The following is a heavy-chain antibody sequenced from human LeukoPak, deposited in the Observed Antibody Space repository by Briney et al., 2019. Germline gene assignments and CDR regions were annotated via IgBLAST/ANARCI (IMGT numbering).Heavy chain of an antibody. J-gene: IGHJ4*02. CDR3: ARGGLAAPAAYAIAY. Sequence: PSETLSLTCTVSGGSIRSYYWSWIRQPPGKGLEWIGYIYYSGSTNYNPSLKSRVSISVDTSKNQFSLKLSSVTAADTAVYYCARGGLAAPAAYAIAYWGQGTLVTVSS. V-gene: IGHV4-59*01. CDR1: GGSIRSYY. D-gene: IGHD2-2*01. CDR2: IYYSGST.